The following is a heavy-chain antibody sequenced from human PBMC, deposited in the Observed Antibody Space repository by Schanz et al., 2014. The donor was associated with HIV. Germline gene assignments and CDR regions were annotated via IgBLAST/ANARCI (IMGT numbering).Heavy chain of an antibody. CDR3: ARDVGAGANEY. D-gene: IGHD1-26*01. CDR1: GFTFSSCA. Sequence: EVQLLESGGGLVQPGGSLRLSCAASGFTFSSCAMTWVRQAPGKGLEWVSTTSGSGGRTYYADSVKGRFTISRDNVKNSLFLQMNSLRAEDTAMYYCARDVGAGANEYWGQGTLVTVSS. V-gene: IGHV3-23*01. J-gene: IGHJ4*02. CDR2: TSGSGGRT.